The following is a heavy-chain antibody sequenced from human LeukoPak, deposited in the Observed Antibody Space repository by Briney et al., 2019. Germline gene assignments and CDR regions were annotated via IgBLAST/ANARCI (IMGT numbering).Heavy chain of an antibody. D-gene: IGHD2-2*01. CDR2: ISSSGSTI. CDR1: GFTFSDYY. V-gene: IGHV3-11*01. CDR3: ARIPYCSSTSCHYYYYYMDV. Sequence: PGGSLRLSCAAAGFTFSDYYMSWIRQAPGKGLEWVSYISSSGSTIYYADSVKGRFTISRDNAKNSLYLQMISLRAEDTAVYYCARIPYCSSTSCHYYYYYMDVWGKGTTVTVSS. J-gene: IGHJ6*03.